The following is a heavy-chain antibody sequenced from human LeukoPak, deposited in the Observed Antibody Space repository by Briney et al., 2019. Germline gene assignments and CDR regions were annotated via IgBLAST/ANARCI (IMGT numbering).Heavy chain of an antibody. CDR1: GGSISSSNW. CDR3: AWGSNRVLRYFDWSLAGMDV. V-gene: IGHV4-4*02. D-gene: IGHD3-9*01. J-gene: IGHJ6*04. CDR2: IYHSGST. Sequence: SGTLSLTCAVSGGSISSSNWWSWVRQPPGKGLEWIGEIYHSGSTNYNPSLKSRVTISVDKSKNQFSLKLSSVTAADTAVYYCAWGSNRVLRYFDWSLAGMDVWGKGTTVTVSS.